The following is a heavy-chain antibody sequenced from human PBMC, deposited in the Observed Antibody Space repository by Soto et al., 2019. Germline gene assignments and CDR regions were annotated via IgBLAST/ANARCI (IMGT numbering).Heavy chain of an antibody. Sequence: SLKVSCKASGCTFSSYAISWVRQAPGQGLEWMGGIIPIFGTANYAQKFQGRVTITADESTSTAYMELSSLRSEDTAVYYCARPFTDTAMVKYAFDIWGQGTMVTVSS. CDR3: ARPFTDTAMVKYAFDI. J-gene: IGHJ3*02. CDR2: IIPIFGTA. V-gene: IGHV1-69*13. D-gene: IGHD5-18*01. CDR1: GCTFSSYA.